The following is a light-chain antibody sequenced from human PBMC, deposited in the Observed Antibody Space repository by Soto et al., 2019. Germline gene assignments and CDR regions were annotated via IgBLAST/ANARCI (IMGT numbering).Light chain of an antibody. CDR1: SSDVGNYNL. V-gene: IGLV2-23*01. CDR3: CSYAGSSTVV. J-gene: IGLJ2*01. CDR2: EAT. Sequence: QSVLTQPASVSGSPGQSITISCTGTSSDVGNYNLVSWYQHHPGKAPKLVIYEATRRPSGVSNRFSGSKSGNTASLRISGLQADDEADYYCCSYAGSSTVVFGGGTKVTVL.